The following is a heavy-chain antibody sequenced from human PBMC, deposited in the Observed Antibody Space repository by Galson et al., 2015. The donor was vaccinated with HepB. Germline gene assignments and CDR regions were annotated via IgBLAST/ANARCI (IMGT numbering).Heavy chain of an antibody. CDR2: ISTTTATT. D-gene: IGHD1-26*01. J-gene: IGHJ3*02. CDR3: ARRDLVGATRSWGTFDI. Sequence: SLRLSCAASGFTLSTYPMNWVRQAPEKGLEWVSTISTTTATTYHADSVQGRFTISRDQSKNTLYLQMNGLRAEDTAVYYCARRDLVGATRSWGTFDIWGQGTMVTVSS. V-gene: IGHV3-23*01. CDR1: GFTLSTYP.